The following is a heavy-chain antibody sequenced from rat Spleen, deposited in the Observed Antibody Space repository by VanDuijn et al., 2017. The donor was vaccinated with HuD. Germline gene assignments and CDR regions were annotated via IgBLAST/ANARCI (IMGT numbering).Heavy chain of an antibody. CDR3: ARRHYGYTDYFDY. J-gene: IGHJ2*01. Sequence: EVQLVESDGGLVQPGRSLKLSCAASGFTLSDHFMAWVRQAPTKGLEWVASISTGGANTHYRDSVKGRFTISRDNAKSTLYLQMDSLRSEDTATYYCARRHYGYTDYFDYWGQGVMVTVSS. V-gene: IGHV5-25*01. CDR2: ISTGGANT. CDR1: GFTLSDHF. D-gene: IGHD1-9*01.